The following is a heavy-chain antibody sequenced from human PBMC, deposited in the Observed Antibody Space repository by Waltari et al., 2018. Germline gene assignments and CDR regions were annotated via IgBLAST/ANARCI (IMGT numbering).Heavy chain of an antibody. CDR1: GFTFSSYE. J-gene: IGHJ3*02. Sequence: EVQLVESGGGLVQPGGSLRLSCAASGFTFSSYEMHWVRTAPGKGLEWVSYIRSSGSTIYYADSVKGRFTISRDNAKNSLYLQMNSLRAEDTAVYYCARGTRRWLQFASSFDIWGQGTMVTVSS. D-gene: IGHD5-12*01. CDR2: IRSSGSTI. CDR3: ARGTRRWLQFASSFDI. V-gene: IGHV3-48*03.